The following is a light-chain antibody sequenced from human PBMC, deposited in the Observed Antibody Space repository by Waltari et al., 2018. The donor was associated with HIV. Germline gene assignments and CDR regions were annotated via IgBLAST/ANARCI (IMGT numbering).Light chain of an antibody. CDR1: SSNIGTNY. V-gene: IGLV1-47*01. CDR2: RDN. CDR3: AAWDDSLNGFYV. J-gene: IGLJ1*01. Sequence: QSVLTQPPSAFATPGQRVTISCSGSSSNIGTNYVFWYQQLPGTAPKLLIFRDNERPSGVPDRFSGSRSGTAASLVISGLRSEDEAEYYCAAWDDSLNGFYVFGSGTRVTVL.